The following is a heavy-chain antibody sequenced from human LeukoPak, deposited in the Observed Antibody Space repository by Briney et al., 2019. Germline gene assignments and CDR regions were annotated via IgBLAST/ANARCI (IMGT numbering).Heavy chain of an antibody. D-gene: IGHD3-22*01. J-gene: IGHJ4*02. CDR1: GITLSNYG. CDR3: AKRGVVIRVILVGFHKEAYYFDS. CDR2: ISDSGGST. V-gene: IGHV3-23*01. Sequence: GGSLRLSCAVSGITLSNYGMSWVRQAPGEGLEWVAGISDSGGSTNYADSVKGRFTISRDSPKKTLYLQMTSLRAEDTAVYFCAKRGVVIRVILVGFHKEAYYFDSWGQGALVTVSS.